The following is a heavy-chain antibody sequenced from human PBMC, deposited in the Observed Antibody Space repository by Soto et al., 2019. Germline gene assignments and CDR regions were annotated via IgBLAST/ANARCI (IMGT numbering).Heavy chain of an antibody. CDR3: AKSPSVVLVPSTLGGNNWFDP. CDR1: GLTFSSYA. V-gene: IGHV3-23*01. J-gene: IGHJ5*02. Sequence: EVQLLDSGGGLVQPGGSLRLSCAASGLTFSSYAMNWVRQAPGKGLEWVSAISGSGGSTYYADSVKGRFTISRDNSKNTLYLQMNSLRAEDTAVYFCAKSPSVVLVPSTLGGNNWFDPWGQGTLVTVSS. D-gene: IGHD2-15*01. CDR2: ISGSGGST.